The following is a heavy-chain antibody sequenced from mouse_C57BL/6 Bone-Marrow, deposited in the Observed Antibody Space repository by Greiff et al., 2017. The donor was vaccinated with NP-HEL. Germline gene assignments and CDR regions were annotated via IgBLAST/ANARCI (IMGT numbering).Heavy chain of an antibody. D-gene: IGHD2-1*01. CDR3: ARRVIWYPFAY. CDR2: INPGSGGT. CDR1: GYAFTNYL. V-gene: IGHV1-54*01. Sequence: QVQLQQSGAELVRPGTSVKVSCKASGYAFTNYLIEWVKQRPGQGLEWIGVINPGSGGTNYNEKFKGKATLTADKSSSTAYMQLSSLTSEDSAVYFCARRVIWYPFAYWGQGTLVTVSA. J-gene: IGHJ3*01.